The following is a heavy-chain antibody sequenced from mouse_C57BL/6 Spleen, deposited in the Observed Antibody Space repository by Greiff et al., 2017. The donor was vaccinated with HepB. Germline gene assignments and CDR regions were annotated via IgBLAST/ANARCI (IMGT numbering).Heavy chain of an antibody. D-gene: IGHD4-1*01. CDR3: ATNWDHAWFAY. Sequence: QVQLKQPGPELVKPGASVKISCKASGYAFSSSWMNWVKQRPGKGLEWIGRIYPGDGDTNYNGKFKGKATLTADKSSSTAYMQLSSLTSEDSAVYFCATNWDHAWFAYWGQGTLVTVSA. J-gene: IGHJ3*01. CDR2: IYPGDGDT. V-gene: IGHV1-82*01. CDR1: GYAFSSSW.